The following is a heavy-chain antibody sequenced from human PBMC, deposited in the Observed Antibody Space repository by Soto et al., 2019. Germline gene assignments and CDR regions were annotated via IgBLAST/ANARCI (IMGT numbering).Heavy chain of an antibody. V-gene: IGHV3-30*18. D-gene: IGHD3-22*01. J-gene: IGHJ4*02. CDR3: AKVYYDSSGYHLSLDY. CDR2: ISYDGSNK. CDR1: GFTFSSYG. Sequence: QVQLVESGGGVVQPGRSLRLSCAASGFTFSSYGMHWVRQAPGKGLEWVAVISYDGSNKYYADSVKGRFTISSDNSKNTLYLQMNSLRAEDTAVYYCAKVYYDSSGYHLSLDYWGQGTLVTVSS.